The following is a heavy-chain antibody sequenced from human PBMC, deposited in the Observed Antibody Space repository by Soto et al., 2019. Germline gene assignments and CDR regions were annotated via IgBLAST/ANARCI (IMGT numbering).Heavy chain of an antibody. Sequence: QVQLVQSGAEVKKPGSSVKVSCKASGGTFSSYAISWVRQAPGQGLEWMGEIIPIFGTANYAQKFQGRVTITADESTSTAYMELSSLRSEDTAVYYCAITIGMTTVTTNPFDIWGQGTMVTVSS. CDR3: AITIGMTTVTTNPFDI. D-gene: IGHD4-4*01. CDR2: IIPIFGTA. CDR1: GGTFSSYA. V-gene: IGHV1-69*01. J-gene: IGHJ3*02.